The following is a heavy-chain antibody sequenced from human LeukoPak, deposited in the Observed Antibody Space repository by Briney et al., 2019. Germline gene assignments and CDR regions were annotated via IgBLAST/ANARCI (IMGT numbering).Heavy chain of an antibody. J-gene: IGHJ6*02. CDR1: GFTFSSYA. V-gene: IGHV3-30-3*01. CDR3: ARSEMTNQFDYYYGMDV. Sequence: GGSLRHSCAASGFTFSSYAMHWLRQAPGKGLEWVAVLSYDGSNKYYADPVKGRFTISRDNSKNTLYLQMNSLRAEDTAVYYCARSEMTNQFDYYYGMDVWGQGTTVTVSS. CDR2: LSYDGSNK. D-gene: IGHD4-11*01.